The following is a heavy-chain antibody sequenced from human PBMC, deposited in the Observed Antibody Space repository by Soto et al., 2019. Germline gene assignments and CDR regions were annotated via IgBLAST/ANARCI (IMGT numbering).Heavy chain of an antibody. CDR3: AVTLCRYQQRTDWFDP. V-gene: IGHV1-3*01. Sequence: QVPLVQSGAEVKKPGASVKVSCKASGYTFTSYAMHWVRQAPGQRLEWMGWINAGNGNTKYSQKFQGRVTITRDTSASTAYMELSSLRSEDTAVYYCAVTLCRYQQRTDWFDPWGQGTLVTVSS. CDR2: INAGNGNT. J-gene: IGHJ5*02. CDR1: GYTFTSYA. D-gene: IGHD2-2*01.